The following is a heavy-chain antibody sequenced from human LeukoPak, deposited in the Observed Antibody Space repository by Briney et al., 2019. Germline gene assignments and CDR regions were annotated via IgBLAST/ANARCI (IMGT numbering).Heavy chain of an antibody. CDR1: GFTFSTYS. CDR3: ARDPPYYDSSGYYYDY. J-gene: IGHJ4*02. Sequence: GGSLRLSCAASGFTFSTYSMTWVRQAPGKGLEWVSSISGSSIYIYYADSVKGRFTISRDNAKNSLYLQMNSLRAEDTAVYYCARDPPYYDSSGYYYDYWGQGTLVTVSS. D-gene: IGHD3-22*01. V-gene: IGHV3-21*01. CDR2: ISGSSIYI.